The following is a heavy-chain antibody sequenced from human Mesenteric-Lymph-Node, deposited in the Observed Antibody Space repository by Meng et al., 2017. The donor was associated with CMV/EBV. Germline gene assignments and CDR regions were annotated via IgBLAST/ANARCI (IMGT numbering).Heavy chain of an antibody. CDR2: VYHSGST. D-gene: IGHD1-26*01. V-gene: IGHV4-4*01. J-gene: IGHJ2*01. CDR1: GSISNTNW. CDR3: ARDRTAPSSGSYGLDL. Sequence: GSISNTNWWSWVRQPPGKGLEWIGEVYHSGSTNYNPSLKGRVTISLDKSKNQFSLKLSSVTAADTAVYFCARDRTAPSSGSYGLDLWGRGTLVTVSS.